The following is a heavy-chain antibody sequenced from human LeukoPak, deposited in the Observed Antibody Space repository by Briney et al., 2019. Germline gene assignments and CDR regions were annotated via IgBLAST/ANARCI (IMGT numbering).Heavy chain of an antibody. CDR3: SCSREIRWEYFDY. CDR1: GYFHSIFG. CDR2: IWYDGTNK. J-gene: IGHJ4*02. V-gene: IGHV3-33*01. D-gene: IGHD2-2*01. Sequence: PGRSLRLPCTACGYFHSIFGMQWVRQAPGKGLEWVAVIWYDGTNKYYADSVKGRFTISRDNSKKTLYLQMNSLRAEDTAVYLCSCSREIRWEYFDYWGQGTLVTVSS.